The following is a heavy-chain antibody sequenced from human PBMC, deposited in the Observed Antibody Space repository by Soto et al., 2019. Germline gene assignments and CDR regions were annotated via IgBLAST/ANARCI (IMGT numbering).Heavy chain of an antibody. CDR2: INPNGGVT. CDR3: ARESVGATATLDYYYFYMDV. Sequence: QVQLVQSGAEVRKPGASVTVSCRSSGDSFNDYYIHWVRQAPGRGFEWMGWINPNGGVTKYSQKVQGWVSMTRDTSIRTGYMQLSRLRSDDTAVYYCARESVGATATLDYYYFYMDVWGTGTRVTVSS. V-gene: IGHV1-2*04. D-gene: IGHD1-26*01. J-gene: IGHJ6*03. CDR1: GDSFNDYY.